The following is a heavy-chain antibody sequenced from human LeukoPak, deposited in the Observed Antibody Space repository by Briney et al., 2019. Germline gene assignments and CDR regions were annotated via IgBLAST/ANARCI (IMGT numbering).Heavy chain of an antibody. CDR2: ISGDGGST. Sequence: GGSLRLSCAASGFTFDDYAMHWVRQAPGKGLEWVSLISGDGGSTCYADSVKGRFTISRDNSKNSLYLQMNSLRTEDTALYYCAKDPGNGYDFWSGYSDNWFDPWGQGTLVTVSS. V-gene: IGHV3-43*02. D-gene: IGHD3-3*01. CDR3: AKDPGNGYDFWSGYSDNWFDP. CDR1: GFTFDDYA. J-gene: IGHJ5*02.